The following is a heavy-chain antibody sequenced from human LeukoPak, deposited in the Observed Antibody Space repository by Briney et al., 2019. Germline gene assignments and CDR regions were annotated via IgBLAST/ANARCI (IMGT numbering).Heavy chain of an antibody. CDR3: ARDRDGMVSKAHQYFQH. CDR1: GYTFTSYY. CDR2: INPSGGST. J-gene: IGHJ1*01. D-gene: IGHD2-8*01. V-gene: IGHV1-46*01. Sequence: ASVKVSCKASGYTFTSYYMHWVRQAPGQGLEWMGIINPSGGSTSCAQKFQGRVTMTRDTSTSTVYMELSSLRSEDTAVYYCARDRDGMVSKAHQYFQHWGQGTLVTVSS.